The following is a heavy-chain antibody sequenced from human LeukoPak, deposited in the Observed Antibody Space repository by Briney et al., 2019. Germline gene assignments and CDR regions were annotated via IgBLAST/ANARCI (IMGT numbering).Heavy chain of an antibody. CDR2: ISGDNGST. CDR1: GYTFTSYY. V-gene: IGHV1-18*04. D-gene: IGHD2-2*01. J-gene: IGHJ4*02. Sequence: ASVTVSFKSSGYTFTSYYMHWVRQAPGQGLEWMGWISGDNGSTNYAQKLQGRVTMTTDTSTNTAYMELRSLRSDDSAIYYCAREDTRRGSRGYFDYWGQGTLVTVSS. CDR3: AREDTRRGSRGYFDY.